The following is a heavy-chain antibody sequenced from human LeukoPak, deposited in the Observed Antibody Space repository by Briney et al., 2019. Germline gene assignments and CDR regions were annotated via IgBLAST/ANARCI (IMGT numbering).Heavy chain of an antibody. D-gene: IGHD3-16*01. V-gene: IGHV1-46*01. CDR2: INPSGGST. CDR3: ARDIRLLGGHYYYMDV. Sequence: ASVKVSCKASGYTFTSYFMHWVRQAPGQGLEWMGIINPSGGSTSYAQKFQGRVTMTGDSSTTTVYMELSSLRSEDTAVYYCARDIRLLGGHYYYMDVWGKGTTVTVSS. CDR1: GYTFTSYF. J-gene: IGHJ6*03.